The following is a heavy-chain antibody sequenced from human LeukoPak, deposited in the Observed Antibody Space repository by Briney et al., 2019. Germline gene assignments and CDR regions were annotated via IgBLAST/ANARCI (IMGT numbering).Heavy chain of an antibody. CDR1: GGSINSTSHY. J-gene: IGHJ5*02. CDR3: ARLVGGSSWFGP. D-gene: IGHD6-13*01. CDR2: IYYSGST. V-gene: IGHV4-39*01. Sequence: SETLSLTCNVSGGSINSTSHYWGWIRQPPGKGLEWIGSIYYSGSTHNNPSPKSRVTISVDTSKNQSSLKVSSVTAADTAVYYCARLVGGSSWFGPWGQGTLVTVSS.